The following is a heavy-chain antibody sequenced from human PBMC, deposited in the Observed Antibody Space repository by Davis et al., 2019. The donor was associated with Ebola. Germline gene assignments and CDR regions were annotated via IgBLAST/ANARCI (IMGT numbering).Heavy chain of an antibody. V-gene: IGHV1-69*05. CDR2: IIPIFGTA. CDR3: ARGDYDFWSGYYRNDAFDI. J-gene: IGHJ3*02. D-gene: IGHD3-3*01. Sequence: SVKVSCKASGGTFSSYAISWVRQAPGQGLEWMGGIIPIFGTANYAQKFQGRVTMTTDTSTSTAYMELRSLRSDDTAVYYCARGDYDFWSGYYRNDAFDIWGQGTMVTVSS. CDR1: GGTFSSYA.